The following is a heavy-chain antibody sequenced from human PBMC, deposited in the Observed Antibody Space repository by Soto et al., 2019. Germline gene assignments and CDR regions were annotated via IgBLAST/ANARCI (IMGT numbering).Heavy chain of an antibody. CDR1: GGSFSGYY. D-gene: IGHD3-16*01. CDR3: ARDDGSPVIDY. CDR2: INHSGNT. V-gene: IGHV4-34*01. J-gene: IGHJ4*02. Sequence: SETLSLTCAVYGGSFSGYYWSYIRQPPGKGLEWIGEINHSGNTNYNPSLKSRVTTSIDTSKSQFSLNLNSVTAADTAVYFCARDDGSPVIDYWGQGTPVIASS.